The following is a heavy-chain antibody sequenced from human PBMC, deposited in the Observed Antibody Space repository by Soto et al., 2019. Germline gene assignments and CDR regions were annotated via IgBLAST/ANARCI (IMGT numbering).Heavy chain of an antibody. CDR2: IYYSGST. Sequence: LSLTCTVSGGSISSYYWSWIRQPPGKGLEWIGYIYYSGSTNYNPSLKSRVTISVDTSKNQFSLKLSSVTAADTAVYYCARQVAAHYYFDYWGQGTLVTVSS. J-gene: IGHJ4*02. CDR3: ARQVAAHYYFDY. D-gene: IGHD6-6*01. CDR1: GGSISSYY. V-gene: IGHV4-59*01.